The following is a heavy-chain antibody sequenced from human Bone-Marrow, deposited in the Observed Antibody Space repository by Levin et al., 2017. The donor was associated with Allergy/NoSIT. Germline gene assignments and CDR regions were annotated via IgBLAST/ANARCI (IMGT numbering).Heavy chain of an antibody. J-gene: IGHJ6*02. CDR1: GFAINTYY. CDR2: IYSDGTT. Sequence: GESLKISCAASGFAINTYYMSWVRQAPGKGLEWVSVIYSDGTTYYADSVQGRFTISRDNSKNTLYLQMNSLRAEDTAVYYCARDRNYYDSSLGVWGQGTAVTVSS. CDR3: ARDRNYYDSSLGV. D-gene: IGHD3-22*01. V-gene: IGHV3-53*01.